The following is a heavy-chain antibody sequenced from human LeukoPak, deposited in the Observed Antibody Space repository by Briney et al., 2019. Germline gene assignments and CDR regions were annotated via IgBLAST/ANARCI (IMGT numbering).Heavy chain of an antibody. CDR1: GFTFSSYG. Sequence: PGGSLRLSCAASGFTFSSYGMHWVRQAPGKGLEWVAFIRYDGSNKYYADSVKGRFTISRDNSKNTLYLQMNSLRAEDTAVYYCAREEPRGIAAGAFDIWGQGTMVTVSS. CDR2: IRYDGSNK. CDR3: AREEPRGIAAGAFDI. V-gene: IGHV3-30*02. J-gene: IGHJ3*02. D-gene: IGHD6-13*01.